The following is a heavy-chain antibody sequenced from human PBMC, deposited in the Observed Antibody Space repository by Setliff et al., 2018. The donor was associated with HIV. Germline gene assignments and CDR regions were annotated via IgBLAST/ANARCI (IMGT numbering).Heavy chain of an antibody. CDR2: ISSSGSTI. Sequence: SLLLSFSSSFFNFNNYEMNWVRQAPGKGLEWVSYISSSGSTIYFADSVKGRFTISRDNAKNSMYLQMNSLRAEDTAVYFCARGRSVGDYAGWSAFDMWGPGTMVTVSS. V-gene: IGHV3-48*03. CDR3: ARGRSVGDYAGWSAFDM. D-gene: IGHD4-17*01. CDR1: FFNFNNYE. J-gene: IGHJ3*02.